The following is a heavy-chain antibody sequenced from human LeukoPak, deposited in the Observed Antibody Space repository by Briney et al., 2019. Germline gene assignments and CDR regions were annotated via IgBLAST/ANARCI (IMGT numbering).Heavy chain of an antibody. V-gene: IGHV3-30*04. Sequence: GRSLRLSCAASGFTFSSYAMHWVRQAPGRGLDWVAVISHDGSVKHYTDSVKGRFTISRDNSRNTLYLQMNSLGTEDTAVYYCAKEIHPRSSNGWPFDYWGQGTLVTVSS. CDR1: GFTFSSYA. CDR3: AKEIHPRSSNGWPFDY. CDR2: ISHDGSVK. J-gene: IGHJ4*02. D-gene: IGHD6-19*01.